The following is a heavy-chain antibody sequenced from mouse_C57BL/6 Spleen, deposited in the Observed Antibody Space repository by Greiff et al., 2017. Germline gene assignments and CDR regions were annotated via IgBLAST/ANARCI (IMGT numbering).Heavy chain of an antibody. V-gene: IGHV1-50*01. J-gene: IGHJ4*01. Sequence: QVQLKQPGAELVKPGASVKLSCKASGYTFTSYWMQWVKQRPGQGLEWIGEIDPSDSYTNYNQKFKGKATLTVDTSSSTAYMPLSSLTSEDSAVYYCARRIYYDLYAMDYWGQGTSVTVSS. D-gene: IGHD2-4*01. CDR3: ARRIYYDLYAMDY. CDR1: GYTFTSYW. CDR2: IDPSDSYT.